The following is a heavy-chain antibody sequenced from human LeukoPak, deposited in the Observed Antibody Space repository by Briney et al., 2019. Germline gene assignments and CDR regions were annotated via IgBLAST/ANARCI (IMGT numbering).Heavy chain of an antibody. CDR1: GYNFYSYG. J-gene: IGHJ5*02. CDR2: ISANSGDT. D-gene: IGHD3-3*01. CDR3: VRDQGVSRFLEWLLYDWFDP. V-gene: IGHV1-18*01. Sequence: ASVKVSCRASGYNFYSYGVSWVRQAPGQGLEWMGWISANSGDTKYAQNLQGRVTMTTDTSTSTVYMELRSLKLGDTAVYYCVRDQGVSRFLEWLLYDWFDPWGQGTLVTVSS.